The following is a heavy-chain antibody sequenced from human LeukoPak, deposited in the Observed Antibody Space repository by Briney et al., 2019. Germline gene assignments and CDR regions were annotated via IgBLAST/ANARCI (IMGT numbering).Heavy chain of an antibody. V-gene: IGHV3-7*01. CDR3: VQGGHFDF. CDR1: GCSFSSFW. CDR2: INEDGGET. J-gene: IGHJ4*02. D-gene: IGHD3-16*01. Sequence: SGGSLRLSCAASGCSFSSFWMTWGRQAPGKGPEWVANINEDGGETYYVDSLKGRFTISRDNGKNSLYMEMNSLRADDTAVYFCVQGGHFDFWGQGAPATVSS.